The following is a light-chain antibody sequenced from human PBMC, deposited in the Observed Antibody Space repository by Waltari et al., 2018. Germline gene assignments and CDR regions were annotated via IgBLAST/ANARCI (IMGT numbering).Light chain of an antibody. CDR1: QYVSGK. CDR2: GAS. J-gene: IGKJ4*01. CDR3: QQYNDWPGLT. V-gene: IGKV3-15*01. Sequence: EIVMTQSPATLSVSPGERVTLSCRASQYVSGKLAWYQQKPGLAPRLLISGASTRATGVPARFSGSGSGTEFTLTISSLQSEDFAVYYCQQYNDWPGLTFGGGTRVESK.